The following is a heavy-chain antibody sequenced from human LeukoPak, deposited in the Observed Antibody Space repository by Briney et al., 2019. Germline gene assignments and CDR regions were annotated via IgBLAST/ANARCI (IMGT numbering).Heavy chain of an antibody. CDR2: IKSKTDGGTT. V-gene: IGHV3-15*01. J-gene: IGHJ4*02. Sequence: GGSLRLSCAASGFTFSNAWMSWVRQAPGKGLEWVGRIKSKTDGGTTDYAARVKGRFTISRDDSKNTLYLQMNSLKTEDTAVYYCTTPGYYYGSGSYFGGAGYWGQGTLVTVSS. CDR1: GFTFSNAW. CDR3: TTPGYYYGSGSYFGGAGY. D-gene: IGHD3-10*01.